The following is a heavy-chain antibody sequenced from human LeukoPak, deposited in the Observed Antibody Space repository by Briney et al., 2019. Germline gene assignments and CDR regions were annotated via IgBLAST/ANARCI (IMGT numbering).Heavy chain of an antibody. V-gene: IGHV3-21*01. CDR1: GFIFSDYS. Sequence: PGGSLRLSCAASGFIFSDYSFNWVRQAPGKGLEWVSSISSGRSYIYYADSVKSRFTISRDNAKKSVFLQMNSLRAEDTAVYYCARDRDLGVGNWFDPWGQGTLVTVSS. CDR3: ARDRDLGVGNWFDP. CDR2: ISSGRSYI. D-gene: IGHD3-3*01. J-gene: IGHJ5*02.